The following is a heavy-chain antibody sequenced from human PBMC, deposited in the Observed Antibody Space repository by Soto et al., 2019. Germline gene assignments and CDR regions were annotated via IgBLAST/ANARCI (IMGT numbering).Heavy chain of an antibody. Sequence: QVQLVESGGGVVQPGRSLRLSCAASGFTLSSYGMHWVRQAPGKGLEWVAVISYDGSNKYYADSVKGRFTISRDNSKNTLYLQMNSLRAEDTAVYYCAKAQGFDYWGQGTLVTVSS. CDR2: ISYDGSNK. V-gene: IGHV3-30*18. J-gene: IGHJ4*01. CDR3: AKAQGFDY. CDR1: GFTLSSYG.